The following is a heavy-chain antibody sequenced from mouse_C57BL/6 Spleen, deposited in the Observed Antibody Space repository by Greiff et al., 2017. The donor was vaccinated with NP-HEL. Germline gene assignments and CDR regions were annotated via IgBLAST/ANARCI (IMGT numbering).Heavy chain of an antibody. CDR2: INPNNGGT. J-gene: IGHJ3*01. CDR3: ARGGTLDLLSFAY. V-gene: IGHV1-22*01. CDR1: GYTFTDYN. D-gene: IGHD2-1*01. Sequence: EVQLQQSGPELVKPGASVKMSCKASGYTFTDYNMHWVKQSHGKSLEWIGYINPNNGGTSYNQKFKGKATLTVNKSSSTAYMELRSLTSEDSAVYYCARGGTLDLLSFAYWGQGTLVTVSA.